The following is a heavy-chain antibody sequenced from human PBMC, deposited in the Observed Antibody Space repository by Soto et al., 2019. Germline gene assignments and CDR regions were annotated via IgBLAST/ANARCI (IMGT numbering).Heavy chain of an antibody. Sequence: QVQLVESGGGVVQPGRSLRLSCAASGFTFSSYGMHWVRQAPGKGLEWVAVISYDGSNKYYADSVKGRFTISRDNSKNTLYLQMNSLRAEDTAVYYCAKLRIAAAGSVDPNDYWGQGTLVTVSS. D-gene: IGHD6-13*01. CDR2: ISYDGSNK. V-gene: IGHV3-30*18. CDR3: AKLRIAAAGSVDPNDY. J-gene: IGHJ4*02. CDR1: GFTFSSYG.